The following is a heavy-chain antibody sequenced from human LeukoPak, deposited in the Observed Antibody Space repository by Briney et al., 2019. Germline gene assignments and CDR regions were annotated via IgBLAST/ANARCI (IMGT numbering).Heavy chain of an antibody. Sequence: GGSLRLSCASSGFAFNTYCMNWVRQARGKGLEWVSFIFSSSTYIYYTDSVKGRFTISRDNARNSLYLQMDNLRAEDTGVYYCARDFYDGFALDYWGQGTLVTVSS. D-gene: IGHD2/OR15-2a*01. V-gene: IGHV3-21*03. J-gene: IGHJ4*02. CDR3: ARDFYDGFALDY. CDR2: IFSSSTYI. CDR1: GFAFNTYC.